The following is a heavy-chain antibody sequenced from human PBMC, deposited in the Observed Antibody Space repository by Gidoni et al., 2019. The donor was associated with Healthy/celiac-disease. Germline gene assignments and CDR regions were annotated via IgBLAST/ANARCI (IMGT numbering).Heavy chain of an antibody. CDR1: GFTFSSYA. CDR2: ISYGGSNK. J-gene: IGHJ3*02. Sequence: QVQLVESGGGVVQPGRSLRLSCAASGFTFSSYAMHWVRQAPGKGLAWVAVISYGGSNKYYADSVKGRFTISRDNSKNTLYLQMNSLRAEDTAVYYCARVDTAMVKGGAFDIWGQGTMVTVSS. V-gene: IGHV3-30-3*01. D-gene: IGHD5-18*01. CDR3: ARVDTAMVKGGAFDI.